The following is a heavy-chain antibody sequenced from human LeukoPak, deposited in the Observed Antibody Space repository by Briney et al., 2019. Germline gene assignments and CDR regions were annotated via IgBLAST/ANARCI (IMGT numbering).Heavy chain of an antibody. CDR3: ARGGQDIVVVPAAIPYYYYYYMDV. CDR2: IIPIFGTV. Sequence: ASVKVSCKASGGTFSSYAISWVRQAPGQGLEWMGGIIPIFGTVNYAQYLQGRVTITADKSTSTAYLELSSLRSEDTAVYYCARGGQDIVVVPAAIPYYYYYYMDVWGKGTTVTVSS. CDR1: GGTFSSYA. V-gene: IGHV1-69*06. J-gene: IGHJ6*03. D-gene: IGHD2-2*01.